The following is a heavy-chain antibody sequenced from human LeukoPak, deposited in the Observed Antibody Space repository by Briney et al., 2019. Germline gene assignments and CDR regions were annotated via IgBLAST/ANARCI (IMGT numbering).Heavy chain of an antibody. Sequence: GGSLRLSCAASGFTFSSYSMNWVRQAPGKGLEWVSYISSSSSTIYYADSVKGRFTISRDNAKNSLYLQMNSLRAEDTAVYYCARLTTVAGTTFHFDYWGQGTLVTVSS. V-gene: IGHV3-48*01. CDR3: ARLTTVAGTTFHFDY. CDR2: ISSSSSTI. D-gene: IGHD6-19*01. J-gene: IGHJ4*02. CDR1: GFTFSSYS.